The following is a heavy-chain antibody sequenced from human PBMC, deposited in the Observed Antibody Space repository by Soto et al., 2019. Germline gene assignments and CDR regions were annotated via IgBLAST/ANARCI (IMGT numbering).Heavy chain of an antibody. V-gene: IGHV3-7*01. Sequence: GGSLRLSCTASGFTFSRHWMNWVRQAPGKGLEWVANIKEDGGEEYYVDSVKGRFTISRDNAKNSLYLQMNSLRAEDTAVYYCARDRCGDCYQDDAFDIWGQGTMVTVSS. J-gene: IGHJ3*02. CDR2: IKEDGGEE. CDR1: GFTFSRHW. CDR3: ARDRCGDCYQDDAFDI. D-gene: IGHD2-21*02.